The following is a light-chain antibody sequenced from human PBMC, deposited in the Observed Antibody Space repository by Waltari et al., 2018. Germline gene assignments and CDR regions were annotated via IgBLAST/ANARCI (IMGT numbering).Light chain of an antibody. V-gene: IGLV1-44*01. CDR3: ATWDGSLNGPYV. J-gene: IGLJ1*01. CDR2: NTN. Sequence: VLTQPPSASGTPGQRVTISCSGSSSNLGPTTVTWYQQPPGTAPKLLMYNTNQRPSGVPDRFSGSKSGTSASLAISGLQSEDEADYYCATWDGSLNGPYVFGTGTKVTVL. CDR1: SSNLGPTT.